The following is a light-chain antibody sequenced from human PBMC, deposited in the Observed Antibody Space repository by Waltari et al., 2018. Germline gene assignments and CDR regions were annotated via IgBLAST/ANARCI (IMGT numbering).Light chain of an antibody. CDR2: LTS. Sequence: DIVMTQSPLSLPAKPGEPASISCTSSETLLHSNGYLYLNWYLQKPGQSPQLLISLTSNRSSGVPDRLSGSGSSTEFTLKIGRVELEDLGVYYCMQTLKVPYTFGQGTKLEIK. J-gene: IGKJ2*01. CDR1: ETLLHSNGYLY. V-gene: IGKV2-28*01. CDR3: MQTLKVPYT.